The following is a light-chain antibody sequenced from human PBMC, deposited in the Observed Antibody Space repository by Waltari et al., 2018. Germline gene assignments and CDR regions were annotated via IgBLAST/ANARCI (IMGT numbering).Light chain of an antibody. CDR2: GAS. CDR1: QRASSNY. J-gene: IGKJ2*01. Sequence: EIVLTQSPGTLSLSPGETATLSCRANQRASSNYFAWYQKKAGQSPRLLIYGASNRASGVPDRFSGRVSGAEFTLTISRLDPEDFAVYYCQQYGTPQGYIFGQGTKVDI. CDR3: QQYGTPQGYI. V-gene: IGKV3-20*01.